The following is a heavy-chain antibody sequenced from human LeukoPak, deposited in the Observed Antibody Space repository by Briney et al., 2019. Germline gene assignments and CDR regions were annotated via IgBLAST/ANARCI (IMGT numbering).Heavy chain of an antibody. CDR2: IYSGGST. CDR1: EFSVGSNY. CDR3: AKDLYYYDSSGYLDY. V-gene: IGHV3-66*01. J-gene: IGHJ4*02. D-gene: IGHD3-22*01. Sequence: GGSLRLSCAASEFSVGSNYMTWVRQAPGKGLEWVSLIYSGGSTYYADSVKGRFTISRDNSKNTLYLQMNSLRAEDTAVYYCAKDLYYYDSSGYLDYWGQGTLVTVSS.